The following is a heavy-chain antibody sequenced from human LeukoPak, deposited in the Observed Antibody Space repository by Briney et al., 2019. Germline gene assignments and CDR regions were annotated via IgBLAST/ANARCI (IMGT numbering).Heavy chain of an antibody. Sequence: ASVKVSCKASGYTFTSYYMHWVRQAPGQGLEWMGIINPSGGSTSYAQKFQGRVIMTRDMSTSTVYMELSSLRSEDTAVYYCARGLGPLMLVPAANLDYWGQGTLVTVSS. CDR3: ARGLGPLMLVPAANLDY. J-gene: IGHJ4*02. CDR2: INPSGGST. V-gene: IGHV1-46*01. CDR1: GYTFTSYY. D-gene: IGHD2-2*01.